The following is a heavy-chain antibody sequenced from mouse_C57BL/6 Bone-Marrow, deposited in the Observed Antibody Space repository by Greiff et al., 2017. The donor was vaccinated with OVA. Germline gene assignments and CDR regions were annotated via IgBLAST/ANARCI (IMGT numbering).Heavy chain of an antibody. CDR1: GYTFTDYY. CDR2: INPYNGGT. CDR3: ASGDYDGGYAMDY. D-gene: IGHD2-4*01. J-gene: IGHJ4*01. V-gene: IGHV1-19*01. Sequence: VQLQQSGPVLVKPGASVKMSCKASGYTFTDYYMNWVKQSHGKSLEWIGVINPYNGGTSYNQKFKGKATLTVDKSSSTAYMELNSLTSEDSAVYYCASGDYDGGYAMDYWGQGTSVTVSS.